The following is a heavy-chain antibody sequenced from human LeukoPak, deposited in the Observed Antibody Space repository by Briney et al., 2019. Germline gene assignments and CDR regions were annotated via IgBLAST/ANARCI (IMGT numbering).Heavy chain of an antibody. CDR2: IYSGGST. CDR3: ARRNRGAYYYGSVDY. D-gene: IGHD3-10*01. CDR1: GFTVSSNY. V-gene: IGHV3-66*01. Sequence: GGSLRLSCAASGFTVSSNYMSWVRQAPGKGLEWVSVIYSGGSTYYADSVKGRFTISRDNSKNTLYLQMNSLRAEDTAVYYCARRNRGAYYYGSVDYWGQGTLVTVSS. J-gene: IGHJ4*02.